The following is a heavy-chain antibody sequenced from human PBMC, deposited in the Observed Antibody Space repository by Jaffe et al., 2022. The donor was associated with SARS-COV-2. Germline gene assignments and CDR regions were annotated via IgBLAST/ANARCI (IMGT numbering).Heavy chain of an antibody. D-gene: IGHD6-13*01. CDR3: ARAPIAAAGKKKRKRLDYYYMDV. J-gene: IGHJ6*03. Sequence: QVQLRQWGAGLLKPSETLSLTCAVYGGSFSGDSWSWIRQSPGKGLEWIGEINHSGSTNYNPSLKSRVTISLDTSKNQFSLQLRSVTAADTAVYYCARAPIAAAGKKKRKRLDYYYMDVWGNGTTVTVSS. V-gene: IGHV4-34*01. CDR2: INHSGST. CDR1: GGSFSGDS.